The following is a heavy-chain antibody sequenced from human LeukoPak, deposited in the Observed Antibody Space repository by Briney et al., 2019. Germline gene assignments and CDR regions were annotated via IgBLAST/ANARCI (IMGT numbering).Heavy chain of an antibody. Sequence: GESLKASCKGSGYSFTSYWIGWVRPLPGKGLEWMGIIYPGDSDTRYSPSFQGQVTISADKSISTAYLQWSSLKASETAMYYCARWYYYDSSGYFFDYWGQGTLVTVSS. CDR1: GYSFTSYW. V-gene: IGHV5-51*01. D-gene: IGHD3-22*01. CDR3: ARWYYYDSSGYFFDY. CDR2: IYPGDSDT. J-gene: IGHJ4*02.